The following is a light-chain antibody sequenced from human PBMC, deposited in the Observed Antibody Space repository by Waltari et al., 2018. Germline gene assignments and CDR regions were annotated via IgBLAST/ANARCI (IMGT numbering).Light chain of an antibody. Sequence: IVLTQSPGTLSLSPGERATLSCRASQSVSIYLAWYQQKPGQAPRLLIYHTSTRATGIPDRFSGSGSGTDFSLTISGLEPEDFAVYYCQHYKNLPVSFSQGTRVEIK. CDR2: HTS. CDR3: QHYKNLPVS. J-gene: IGKJ1*01. CDR1: QSVSIY. V-gene: IGKV3-20*01.